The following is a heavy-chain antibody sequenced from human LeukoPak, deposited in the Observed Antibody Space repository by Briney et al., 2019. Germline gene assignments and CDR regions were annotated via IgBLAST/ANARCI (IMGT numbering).Heavy chain of an antibody. D-gene: IGHD3-10*01. CDR2: ISGSGDST. V-gene: IGHV3-23*01. Sequence: GGSLRLSCAASGFTFSSYAMSWVRQAPGKGLEWVSTISGSGDSTYYADSVKGRFTISRDNAKNSLYLQMNSLRAEDTAVYYCARHQYYGSGRNYMDVWGKGTTVTISS. CDR1: GFTFSSYA. CDR3: ARHQYYGSGRNYMDV. J-gene: IGHJ6*03.